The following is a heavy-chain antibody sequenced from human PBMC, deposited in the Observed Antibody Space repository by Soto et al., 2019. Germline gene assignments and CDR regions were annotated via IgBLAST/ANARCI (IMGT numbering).Heavy chain of an antibody. CDR2: IYYSGST. CDR1: GGSISSSSYY. D-gene: IGHD6-13*01. Sequence: SETLFLTCTVSGGSISSSSYYWGWIRQPPGKGLEWIGSIYYSGSTYYNPSLKSRVTISVDTSKNQFSLKLSSVTAADTAVYYCARLRIAAAGTVAWFDPWGQGTLVTVSS. J-gene: IGHJ5*02. V-gene: IGHV4-39*01. CDR3: ARLRIAAAGTVAWFDP.